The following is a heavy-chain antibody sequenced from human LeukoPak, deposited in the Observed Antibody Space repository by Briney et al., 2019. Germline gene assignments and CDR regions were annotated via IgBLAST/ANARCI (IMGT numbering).Heavy chain of an antibody. CDR3: ARDQRSSSSLPLYYYYGMDV. CDR2: ISSSGSTI. V-gene: IGHV3-11*01. J-gene: IGHJ6*02. D-gene: IGHD6-6*01. Sequence: GGSLRLSCAASGFTFSDYYMSWIRQAPGKGLEWVSYISSSGSTIYYADSVKGRFTISRDNAKNSLYLQMHSLRAEDTAVYYCARDQRSSSSLPLYYYYGMDVWGQGTTVTVSS. CDR1: GFTFSDYY.